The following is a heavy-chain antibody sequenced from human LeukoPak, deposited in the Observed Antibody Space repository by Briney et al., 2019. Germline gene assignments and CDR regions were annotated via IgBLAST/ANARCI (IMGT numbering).Heavy chain of an antibody. CDR2: IYTSGST. J-gene: IGHJ4*02. V-gene: IGHV4-61*02. CDR3: ASERAGGSSWYDY. CDR1: GGSISSGSYY. D-gene: IGHD6-13*01. Sequence: SETLSLTCTVSGGSISSGSYYWSWIRQPAGKGLEWIGRIYTSGSTNYNPSLKSRVTISVDTSKNQFSLKLSSVTAADTAVYYCASERAGGSSWYDYWGQGTLVTVSS.